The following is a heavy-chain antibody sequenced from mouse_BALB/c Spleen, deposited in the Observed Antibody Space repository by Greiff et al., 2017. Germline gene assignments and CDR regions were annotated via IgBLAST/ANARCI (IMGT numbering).Heavy chain of an antibody. J-gene: IGHJ1*01. D-gene: IGHD1-1*01. CDR1: GFTFSDYY. CDR2: ISDGGSYT. Sequence: EVQLVESGGGLVKPGGSLKLSCAASGFTFSDYYMYWVRQTPEKRLEWVASISDGGSYTYYPDSVKGRVTISRDNAKNNLYLQMSSLKSEDTAMYNCARDQDGSSYVRYFDVWGAGTTVTVSS. V-gene: IGHV5-4*02. CDR3: ARDQDGSSYVRYFDV.